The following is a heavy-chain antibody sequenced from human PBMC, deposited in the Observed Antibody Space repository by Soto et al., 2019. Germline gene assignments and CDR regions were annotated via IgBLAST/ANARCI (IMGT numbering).Heavy chain of an antibody. V-gene: IGHV2-5*02. CDR3: AHRRAWSSYWCDWLDP. CDR1: GFSLSTNGVR. CDR2: ISWDDEK. J-gene: IGHJ5*02. Sequence: SVPTLVNPTQTLTLTCTFSGFSLSTNGVRVGWIRQPPGMALEWLAIISWDDEKHYSPSLNKRLTITKDTSKNQVVLTMTNMDPVDTATYFCAHRRAWSSYWCDWLDPWGQGMLVTVSS. D-gene: IGHD2-8*02.